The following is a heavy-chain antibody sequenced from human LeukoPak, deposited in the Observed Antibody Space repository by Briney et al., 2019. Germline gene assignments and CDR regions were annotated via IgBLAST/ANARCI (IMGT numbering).Heavy chain of an antibody. CDR1: GGSISSGSYY. CDR3: ARRGSGSGYDADYYYYYMDV. V-gene: IGHV4-61*02. CDR2: IYTSGST. Sequence: PSQTLSLTCTVSGGSISSGSYYWSWIRQPAGKGLEWIGRIYTSGSTNYNPSLKSRVTISVDTSKNQFSLKLSSVTAADTAVYYCARRGSGSGYDADYYYYYMDVWGKGTTVTVSS. D-gene: IGHD5-12*01. J-gene: IGHJ6*03.